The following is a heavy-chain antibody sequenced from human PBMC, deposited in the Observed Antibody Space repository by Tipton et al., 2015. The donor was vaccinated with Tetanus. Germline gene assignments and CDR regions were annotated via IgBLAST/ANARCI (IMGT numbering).Heavy chain of an antibody. CDR1: GYAFASYD. CDR2: MNPKTGPA. CDR3: ARGNRGSSWYL. V-gene: IGHV1-8*01. J-gene: IGHJ4*02. D-gene: IGHD6-13*01. Sequence: QAGPEVKKPGASVKVSCKAYGYAFASYDLNWGRQASGQGLEWLGYMNPKTGPAGYAQKFQGRVTMTSDISSSTAYMELRNLRSDDTAVYYCARGNRGSSWYLWGQGTLLTVSS.